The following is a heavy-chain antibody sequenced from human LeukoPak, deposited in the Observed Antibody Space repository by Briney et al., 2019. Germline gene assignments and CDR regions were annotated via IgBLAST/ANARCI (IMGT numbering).Heavy chain of an antibody. Sequence: EPGGSLRLSCAASGFTFSSYGMHWVRQAPGKGLEWVAVIWYDGSNKYYADSVKGRFTISRDNSKNTLYLQMNSLRAEDTAVYYCARGRIVVVPAVMMWFDPWGQGTLVTVSS. D-gene: IGHD2-2*01. CDR1: GFTFSSYG. CDR3: ARGRIVVVPAVMMWFDP. J-gene: IGHJ5*02. CDR2: IWYDGSNK. V-gene: IGHV3-33*01.